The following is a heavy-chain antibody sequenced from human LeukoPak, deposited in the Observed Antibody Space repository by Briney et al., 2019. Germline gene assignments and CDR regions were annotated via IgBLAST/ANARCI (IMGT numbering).Heavy chain of an antibody. CDR3: ASRSSVAASGPG. D-gene: IGHD2-15*01. V-gene: IGHV3-7*01. CDR2: INQDGSEK. J-gene: IGHJ4*02. Sequence: GGSLRLSRAASGFTFSSYWMSWVRQAPGKGLEWVANINQDGSEKYYVDSVKGRFTISRDNAKNSLYLQMSSLRAEDTALYYCASRSSVAASGPGWGQGTLVTVS. CDR1: GFTFSSYW.